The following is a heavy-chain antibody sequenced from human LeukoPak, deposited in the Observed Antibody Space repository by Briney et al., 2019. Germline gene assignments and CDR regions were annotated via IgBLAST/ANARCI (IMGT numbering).Heavy chain of an antibody. V-gene: IGHV3-30*04. D-gene: IGHD1-1*01. CDR2: ISYDGSNK. CDR3: ASNWNCDY. CDR1: GFTFSSYA. Sequence: GGSLRLSCAASGFTFSSYAMHWVRQAPGKGLEWVAVISYDGSNKYYADPVKGRFTISRDNSKNTLYLQMNSLRAEDTAVYYCASNWNCDYWGQGTLVTVSS. J-gene: IGHJ4*02.